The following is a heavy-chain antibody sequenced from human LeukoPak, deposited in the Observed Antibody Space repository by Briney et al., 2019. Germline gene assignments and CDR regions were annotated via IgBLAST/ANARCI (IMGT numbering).Heavy chain of an antibody. V-gene: IGHV1-69*13. CDR2: IIPIFGTA. J-gene: IGHJ4*02. CDR1: GGTFSSYA. D-gene: IGHD3-22*01. Sequence: SVTVSFTASGGTFSSYAISWVRQAPGQGLEWMGGIIPIFGTANYAQKFQGRVTITADESTSTAYMELSSLRSEDTAVYYCARSPVTMIVVGYYFDYWGQGTLVTVSS. CDR3: ARSPVTMIVVGYYFDY.